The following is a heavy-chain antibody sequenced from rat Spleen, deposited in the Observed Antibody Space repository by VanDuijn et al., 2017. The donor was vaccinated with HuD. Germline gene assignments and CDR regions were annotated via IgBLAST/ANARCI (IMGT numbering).Heavy chain of an antibody. CDR3: ATHNSGYFNY. CDR2: INYDGSGT. Sequence: EVQLVESGGGLVQPGRSLKLSCAASGFTFSNYGMAWVRQAPTKGLEWVATINYDGSGTYYRDSVKGRFTISRDNAKSTLYLQMDSLRSEDTATFYCATHNSGYFNYWGQGVMVTVSS. D-gene: IGHD4-3*01. CDR1: GFTFSNYG. V-gene: IGHV5-29*01. J-gene: IGHJ2*01.